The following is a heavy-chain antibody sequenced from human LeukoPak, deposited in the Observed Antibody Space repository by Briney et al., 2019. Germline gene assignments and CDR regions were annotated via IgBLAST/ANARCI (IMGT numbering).Heavy chain of an antibody. Sequence: PGGSLRLSCAASGFTFSSYAMSWVRQAPEKGPEWVAHIKENGNEQYYADSVKGRFTISRDNVKQSLGLQMNSLRVEDTAVYYCARGPGDFDASDIWGQGTMVTVSS. CDR1: GFTFSSYA. J-gene: IGHJ3*02. D-gene: IGHD1-14*01. CDR3: ARGPGDFDASDI. V-gene: IGHV3-7*04. CDR2: IKENGNEQ.